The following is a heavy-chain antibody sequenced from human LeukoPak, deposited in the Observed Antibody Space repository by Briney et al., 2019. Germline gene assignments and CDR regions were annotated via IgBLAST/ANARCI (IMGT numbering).Heavy chain of an antibody. CDR1: GFTFSSYA. CDR3: AKVPLFGGGACFSPPFDS. J-gene: IGHJ4*02. V-gene: IGHV3-23*01. Sequence: HPGGSLRLSCAASGFTFSSYAMSWVRQAPGKGLEWVSAISGSGGSTYYADSVKGRLTISRDNSKNTLYLQMNSLRAEDTAVYYCAKVPLFGGGACFSPPFDSGAQEPLATVS. D-gene: IGHD2-21*02. CDR2: ISGSGGST.